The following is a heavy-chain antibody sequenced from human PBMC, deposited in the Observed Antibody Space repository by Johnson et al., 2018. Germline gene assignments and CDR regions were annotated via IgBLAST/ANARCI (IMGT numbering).Heavy chain of an antibody. CDR3: AKVAEGYYVGSSDYSLGYSFDI. J-gene: IGHJ3*02. CDR2: IYRGGST. Sequence: VQLVESGGGLVQPGGSLRLSCAASGFTVSSDYMSWVRQAPGKGLEWVSVIYRGGSTYYADSVTGRFTISRDNSQNTVFLQMNSLRLEDTALFYCAKVAEGYYVGSSDYSLGYSFDIWGQGTMVIVSS. V-gene: IGHV3-66*02. CDR1: GFTVSSDY. D-gene: IGHD3-22*01.